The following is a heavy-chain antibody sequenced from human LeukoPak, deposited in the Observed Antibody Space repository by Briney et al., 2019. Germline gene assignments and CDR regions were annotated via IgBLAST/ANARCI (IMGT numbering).Heavy chain of an antibody. CDR3: AGSSRWFGDAFDI. V-gene: IGHV4-34*01. CDR1: GGSFSGYY. D-gene: IGHD6-13*01. Sequence: SETLSLTCAVYGGSFSGYYWSWIRQPPGKGLEWIGEINHSGSTNYNPSLKSRVTISVDTSKNQFSLKLSSVTAADTAVYYCAGSSRWFGDAFDIWGQGTMVTVSS. CDR2: INHSGST. J-gene: IGHJ3*02.